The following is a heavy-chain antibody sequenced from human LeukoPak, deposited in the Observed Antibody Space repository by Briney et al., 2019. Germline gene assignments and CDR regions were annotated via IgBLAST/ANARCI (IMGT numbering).Heavy chain of an antibody. J-gene: IGHJ4*02. CDR2: FDPEDGET. CDR3: ATMTAALHDSSGYYNFDY. D-gene: IGHD3-22*01. Sequence: ASVKVSCKVSGYTLTELSMHWVRQAPGKGLEWMGGFDPEDGETIYAQKFQGRVTMTEDTSTDTAYMELSSLRSEDTAVYYCATMTAALHDSSGYYNFDYWGQGTLVTVSS. V-gene: IGHV1-24*01. CDR1: GYTLTELS.